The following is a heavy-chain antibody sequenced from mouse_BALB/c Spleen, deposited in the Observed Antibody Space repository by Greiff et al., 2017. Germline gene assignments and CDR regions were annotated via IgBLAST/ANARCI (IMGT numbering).Heavy chain of an antibody. CDR2: IYPGNSDT. CDR3: TYYYGSSRNWAYYFDY. CDR1: GYSFTSYW. J-gene: IGHJ2*01. D-gene: IGHD1-1*01. Sequence: EVKLVESGTVLARPGASVKMSCKASGYSFTSYWMHWVKQRPGQGLEWIGAIYPGNSDTSYNQKFKGKAKLTAVTSASTAYMELSSLTNEDSAVYYCTYYYGSSRNWAYYFDYWGQGTTLTVSS. V-gene: IGHV1-5*01.